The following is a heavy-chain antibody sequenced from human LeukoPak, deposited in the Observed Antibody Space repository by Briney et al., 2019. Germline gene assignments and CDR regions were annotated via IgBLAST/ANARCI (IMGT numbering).Heavy chain of an antibody. Sequence: SETLSLTCTVSGYSISSGYYWGWIRQPPGKGLEWIGSIYHSGRTFYNPSLKSRVTISVDTSKNQFSLKLTSVTAADTAMYFCAREEMPGKFDYWGQGTLVTVSS. D-gene: IGHD1-26*01. J-gene: IGHJ4*02. CDR2: IYHSGRT. CDR1: GYSISSGYY. V-gene: IGHV4-38-2*02. CDR3: AREEMPGKFDY.